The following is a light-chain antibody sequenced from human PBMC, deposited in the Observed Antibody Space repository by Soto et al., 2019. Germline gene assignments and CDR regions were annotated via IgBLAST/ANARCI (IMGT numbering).Light chain of an antibody. Sequence: QLVLTQSSSASASLGSSVKRTCALSSGHSSYTIAWHQQQPGKAPRFLMKVEGSGSYNKGSGVPDRFSGSSSGADRCLTISTLQFEDEADYYCETWDSNTRVFGGGTKLTVL. J-gene: IGLJ2*01. CDR3: ETWDSNTRV. CDR2: VEGSGSY. CDR1: SGHSSYT. V-gene: IGLV4-60*02.